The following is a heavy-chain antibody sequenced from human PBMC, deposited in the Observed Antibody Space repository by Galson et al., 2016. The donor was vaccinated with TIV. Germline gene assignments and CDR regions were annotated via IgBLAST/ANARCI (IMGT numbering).Heavy chain of an antibody. CDR2: VSYRGTT. Sequence: CSVSGDSINNYYWNWIRQPPGEGLEWIGYVSYRGTTNYNPSLKSRVTISMDKSKNLFSLKLTSLTAADTAVYYCAKAPGVSSPSWGLYDDDYSMDVWGRGTTVIVSS. J-gene: IGHJ6*02. CDR3: AKAPGVSSPSWGLYDDDYSMDV. CDR1: GDSINNYY. V-gene: IGHV4-59*01. D-gene: IGHD2-2*01.